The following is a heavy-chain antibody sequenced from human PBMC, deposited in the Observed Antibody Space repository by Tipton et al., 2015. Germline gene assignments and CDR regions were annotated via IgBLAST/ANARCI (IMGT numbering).Heavy chain of an antibody. V-gene: IGHV4-61*03. CDR3: ARDHWGSLDY. D-gene: IGHD7-27*01. Sequence: TLSLTCTVSGDSVSRSDCAWGWIRQAPGKGLEWIGYMSHTGSTNLNPSLKSRATISIDTSQNHFSLTLPSVTAADTAFYYCARDHWGSLDYWGPGILVTVSS. J-gene: IGHJ4*02. CDR1: GDSVSRSDCA. CDR2: MSHTGST.